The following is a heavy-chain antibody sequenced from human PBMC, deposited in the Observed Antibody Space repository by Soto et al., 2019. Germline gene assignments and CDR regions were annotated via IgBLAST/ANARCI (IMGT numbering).Heavy chain of an antibody. CDR2: ISYDGSNK. Sequence: QVQLVESGGGVVQPGRSLRLSCAASGFTFSSYGMHWVRQAPGKGLEWVAVISYDGSNKYYADSVKGRFTISRDKSMNTLYLQVNGLAAEDTAVYYGAKDLRARHWECGWFDPWGQGTLVTVSS. D-gene: IGHD1-26*01. CDR1: GFTFSSYG. CDR3: AKDLRARHWECGWFDP. J-gene: IGHJ5*02. V-gene: IGHV3-30*18.